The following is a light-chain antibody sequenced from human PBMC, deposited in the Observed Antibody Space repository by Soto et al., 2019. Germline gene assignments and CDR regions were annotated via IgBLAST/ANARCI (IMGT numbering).Light chain of an antibody. CDR2: GNS. CDR1: SSNIGAGYD. Sequence: QSALTQPPSVSGAPGQRVTISCSGSSSNIGAGYDVQWYQQHPGKAPKLLISGNSNRPSGVPDRFSGSESGTSASLAITGLQAEDEAHYHCQSYATSLNAKVFGGGTKLTVL. J-gene: IGLJ3*02. V-gene: IGLV1-40*01. CDR3: QSYATSLNAKV.